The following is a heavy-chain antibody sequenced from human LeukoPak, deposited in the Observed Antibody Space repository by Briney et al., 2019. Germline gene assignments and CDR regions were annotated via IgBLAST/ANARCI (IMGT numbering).Heavy chain of an antibody. V-gene: IGHV3-21*01. CDR2: ISSSSSYI. D-gene: IGHD2-2*01. CDR1: GFTFSSYS. CDR3: ARDGGYCSSTSCPYYYYYYMDV. Sequence: GGSLRLSCAASGFTFSSYSMNWVRQAPGKGLEWVSSISSSSSYIYYADSVKGRFTISRDNAKNSLYLQMNSLRAEDTAVYYCARDGGYCSSTSCPYYYYYYMDVWGKGTTVTVSS. J-gene: IGHJ6*03.